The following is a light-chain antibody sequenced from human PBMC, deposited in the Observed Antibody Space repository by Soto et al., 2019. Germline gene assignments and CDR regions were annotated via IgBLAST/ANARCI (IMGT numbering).Light chain of an antibody. CDR3: CLYAVTFYV. V-gene: IGLV2-11*01. CDR2: DVS. J-gene: IGLJ1*01. CDR1: SSDVGTYDF. Sequence: QSVLTQPRSVSGSPGQSVTISCTGTSSDVGTYDFVSWYQQHPGKAPRLMIFDVSERPSGVPDRFSGSKSGNTASLTISGLQAEAEADYYCCLYAVTFYVFGTGTKLTVL.